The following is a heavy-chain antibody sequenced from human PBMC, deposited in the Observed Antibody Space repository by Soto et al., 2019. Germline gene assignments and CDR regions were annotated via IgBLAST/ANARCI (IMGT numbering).Heavy chain of an antibody. CDR1: GGSISSYY. J-gene: IGHJ5*02. CDR2: IYTSGST. D-gene: IGHD3-10*02. V-gene: IGHV4-4*07. Sequence: SETLSLTCTVSGGSISSYYWSWSRQPAGKGLEWIGRIYTSGSTNYNPSLKSRVTMSVDTSKNQFSLKLSSVTAADTAVYYCARMSRTTFGSWFDPWGQGTLVTVSS. CDR3: ARMSRTTFGSWFDP.